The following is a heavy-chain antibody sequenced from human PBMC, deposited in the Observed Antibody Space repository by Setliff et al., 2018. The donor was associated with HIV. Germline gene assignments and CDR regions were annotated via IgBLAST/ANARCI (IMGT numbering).Heavy chain of an antibody. CDR3: ATPSGNYNY. D-gene: IGHD3-10*01. V-gene: IGHV3-23*03. CDR1: GFTFSSYA. CDR2: IYSDGGTT. J-gene: IGHJ4*02. Sequence: PGGSLRLSCAASGFTFSSYAMTWVRQAPGKGLEWVSVIYSDGGTTYSADSVKGRFTIPRDNSENTLYLQMNNLRAEDTAVYYCATPSGNYNYWGQGTLVTVSS.